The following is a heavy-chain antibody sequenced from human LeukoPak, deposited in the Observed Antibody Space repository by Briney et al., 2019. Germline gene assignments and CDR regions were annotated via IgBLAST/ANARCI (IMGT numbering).Heavy chain of an antibody. Sequence: SETLSLTCTVSGGSISSDTYFWSWIRQPAGKGLGWIGRISSTGRTDYNPSLTSRVTISVDTSKNQLSMKLSSVTAADTAVYYCAKGAGPPWFDPWGQGTLVTVSS. D-gene: IGHD6-19*01. CDR2: ISSTGRT. CDR1: GGSISSDTYF. J-gene: IGHJ5*02. V-gene: IGHV4-61*02. CDR3: AKGAGPPWFDP.